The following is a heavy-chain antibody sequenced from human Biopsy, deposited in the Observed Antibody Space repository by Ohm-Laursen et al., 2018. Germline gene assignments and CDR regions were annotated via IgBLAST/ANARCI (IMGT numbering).Heavy chain of an antibody. J-gene: IGHJ3*01. CDR3: ARASAYGVFDV. CDR1: GYTFTGHS. CDR2: IDPNSGDT. Sequence: GASVKVSCKASGYTFTGHSCHWVRQAPGQRLEWVGRIDPNSGDTKYAQKFQGRIAMTTDTSITTAYLEVSSLTSDDAAVYFCARASAYGVFDVWGQGTIVTVSS. V-gene: IGHV1-2*06. D-gene: IGHD4/OR15-4a*01.